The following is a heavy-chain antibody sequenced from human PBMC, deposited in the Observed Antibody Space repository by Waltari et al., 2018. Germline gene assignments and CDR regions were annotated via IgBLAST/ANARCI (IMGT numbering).Heavy chain of an antibody. V-gene: IGHV3-9*01. J-gene: IGHJ4*02. D-gene: IGHD2-21*01. CDR1: GFTFDDYA. Sequence: EVQLVESGGGLVQPGRSLRLSCAASGFTFDDYAMHWVRQAPGKGLEWVSGISWNSGSIGYADSVKGRFTISRDNAKNSLYLQMNSLRAEDTALYYCAKDLYCGGDCPTGVFDYWGQGTLVTVSS. CDR3: AKDLYCGGDCPTGVFDY. CDR2: ISWNSGSI.